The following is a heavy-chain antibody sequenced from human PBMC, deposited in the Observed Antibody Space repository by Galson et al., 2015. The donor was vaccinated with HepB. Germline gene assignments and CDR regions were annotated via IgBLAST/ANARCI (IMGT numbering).Heavy chain of an antibody. D-gene: IGHD6-13*01. V-gene: IGHV6-1*01. Sequence: CAISGDSVSSNSAAWNWIRQSPSRGLEWLGRTYYRSKWYNDYAVSVKSRITINPDTSKNQFSLQLNSVTPEDTAVYYRARDLAQRSWEENAFDIWGQGTMVTVSS. CDR3: ARDLAQRSWEENAFDI. CDR2: TYYRSKWYN. CDR1: GDSVSSNSAA. J-gene: IGHJ3*02.